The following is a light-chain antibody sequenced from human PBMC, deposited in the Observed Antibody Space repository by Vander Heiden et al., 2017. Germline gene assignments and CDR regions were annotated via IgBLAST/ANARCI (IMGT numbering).Light chain of an antibody. J-gene: IGLJ1*01. CDR3: QSYDNSLSGCGV. V-gene: IGLV1-40*01. Sequence: QSVLTQPPSVSGAPGQSVTISCTGSSSNIGAGYDVHWYQQLPGTAPNLLIYGNSNRPSGVPDRFSGSKSGTSASLAITGLQAEDEADYYCQSYDNSLSGCGVFGTGTKVTVL. CDR2: GNS. CDR1: SSNIGAGYD.